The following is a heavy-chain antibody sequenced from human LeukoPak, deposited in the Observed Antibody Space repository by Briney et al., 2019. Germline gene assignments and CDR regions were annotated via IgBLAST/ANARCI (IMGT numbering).Heavy chain of an antibody. D-gene: IGHD3-16*01. CDR3: ARAQMRGGVFDY. CDR1: GFIVSSNY. Sequence: GGSLRLSCSASGFIVSSNYMSWVRQAPGKGLEGVSVIYSGGSTYYADSVKGRFTISRDNSKNTLYLQIHSLRAEDTAVYYCARAQMRGGVFDYWGQGTLVTVSS. J-gene: IGHJ4*02. CDR2: IYSGGST. V-gene: IGHV3-66*02.